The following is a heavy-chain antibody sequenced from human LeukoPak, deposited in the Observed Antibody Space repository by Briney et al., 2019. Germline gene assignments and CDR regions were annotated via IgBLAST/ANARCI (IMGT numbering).Heavy chain of an antibody. Sequence: ASVRVSCKPSGYTFTRYGISWVRQAPGQGLEWMGWISAYNGHTNYAQKSQDRVTMTTDASTNTSYMELRRLRSDATAVYYFARDQTSAFGGSSLHDYWGQGTLVTVSS. D-gene: IGHD1-26*01. V-gene: IGHV1-18*01. CDR3: ARDQTSAFGGSSLHDY. CDR1: GYTFTRYG. J-gene: IGHJ4*02. CDR2: ISAYNGHT.